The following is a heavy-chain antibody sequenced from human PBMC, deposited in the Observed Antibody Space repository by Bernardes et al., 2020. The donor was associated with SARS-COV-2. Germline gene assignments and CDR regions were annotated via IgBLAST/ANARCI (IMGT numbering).Heavy chain of an antibody. CDR3: AKNGGYDGIFNS. D-gene: IGHD5-12*01. CDR1: EFTFSGYA. Sequence: GWSLRLSCAISEFTFSGYAMSWVRQAPGKGLDWVSTISGSGASTYYADSVKGRFTISRDKSKNTIYLQMNSLRAEDTAIYYCAKNGGYDGIFNSWGQGILVTVSS. J-gene: IGHJ4*02. V-gene: IGHV3-23*01. CDR2: ISGSGAST.